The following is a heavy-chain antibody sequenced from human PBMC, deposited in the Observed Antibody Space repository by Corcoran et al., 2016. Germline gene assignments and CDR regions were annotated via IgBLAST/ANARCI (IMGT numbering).Heavy chain of an antibody. CDR2: IDWDDEK. Sequence: QVTLKESGPALVKSTQTLALTCTFSGFSPTTTGMRVSWLRQPPGKALEWLARIDWDDEKFYSTSLKTRISIFKDTSKNLVVLTMTNMDPVDTATYYCARSYCGPHGCSGLPSDFDYWGQGTLVTVSS. D-gene: IGHD2-21*01. CDR3: ARSYCGPHGCSGLPSDFDY. CDR1: GFSPTTTGMR. V-gene: IGHV2-70*04. J-gene: IGHJ4*02.